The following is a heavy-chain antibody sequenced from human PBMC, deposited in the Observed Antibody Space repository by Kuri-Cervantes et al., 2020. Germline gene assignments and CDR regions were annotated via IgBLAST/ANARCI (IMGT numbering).Heavy chain of an antibody. D-gene: IGHD6-13*01. V-gene: IGHV4-39*07. CDR2: IYYSGST. J-gene: IGHJ5*02. CDR3: ARDDAQYSSSWLRPWNNWFDP. CDR1: GGSISSSSYY. Sequence: SETLSLTCTVSGGSISSSSYYWGWIRQPPGKGLEWIGSIYYSGSTYYNPSLKSRVTMSVDTSKNQFSLKLSSVTAADTAVYYCARDDAQYSSSWLRPWNNWFDPWGQGTLVTVSS.